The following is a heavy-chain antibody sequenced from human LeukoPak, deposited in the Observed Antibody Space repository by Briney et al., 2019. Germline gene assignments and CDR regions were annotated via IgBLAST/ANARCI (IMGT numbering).Heavy chain of an antibody. D-gene: IGHD6-19*01. CDR3: VRQYVAVAGLEQFFDY. V-gene: IGHV4-39*01. J-gene: IGHJ4*02. CDR2: IYYSGST. Sequence: SETLSLTCTVSGGSVSSANYYWGWIRQPPGKGLEWIGNIYYSGSTYYNPSLKSRVTISVDTSKNQFSLKLSSVIAADTAVYYCVRQYVAVAGLEQFFDYWGQGTLVTVSS. CDR1: GGSVSSANYY.